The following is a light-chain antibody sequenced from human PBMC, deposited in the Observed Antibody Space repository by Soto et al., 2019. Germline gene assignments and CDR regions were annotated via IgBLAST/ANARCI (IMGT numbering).Light chain of an antibody. CDR1: SGHSSYA. V-gene: IGLV4-69*01. CDR2: LNSDGSH. Sequence: QPVLTQSPSASASLGASVKLTCTLSSGHSSYAIAWHQQQPEKGPRYLMKLNSDGSHSKGDGIPDRFSGSSSGAERYLTISSLQSEDAADYYCQTWGTGINWVFGGGTKVTVL. CDR3: QTWGTGINWV. J-gene: IGLJ3*02.